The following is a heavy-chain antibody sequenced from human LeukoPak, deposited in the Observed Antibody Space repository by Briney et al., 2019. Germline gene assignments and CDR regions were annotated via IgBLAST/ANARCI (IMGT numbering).Heavy chain of an antibody. CDR3: ARLRGKFTYYDFWSGHSIEPFDY. V-gene: IGHV3-74*01. Sequence: GGSLRLSCAASGFTFSSYWMHWVRQAPGKGLVWVSRINSDGSSTSYADSVKGRFTISRDNAKNTLYLQMNSLRAEDTAVYYCARLRGKFTYYDFWSGHSIEPFDYWGQGTLVTVSS. D-gene: IGHD3-3*01. CDR2: INSDGSST. CDR1: GFTFSSYW. J-gene: IGHJ4*02.